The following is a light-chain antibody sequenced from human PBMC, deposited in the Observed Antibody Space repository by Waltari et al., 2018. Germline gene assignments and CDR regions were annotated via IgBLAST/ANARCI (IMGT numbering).Light chain of an antibody. J-gene: IGKJ4*01. CDR1: QTVTND. Sequence: EIVITQSPASLSVYPGERATLPCTASQTVTNDLAWYQQKPGQDPKLLIFGASTRATGVPARFSGSGSGTEFTLTIGSVQSEDFAVYYCQQYSDWIAFGGGTKVDLK. V-gene: IGKV3-15*01. CDR3: QQYSDWIA. CDR2: GAS.